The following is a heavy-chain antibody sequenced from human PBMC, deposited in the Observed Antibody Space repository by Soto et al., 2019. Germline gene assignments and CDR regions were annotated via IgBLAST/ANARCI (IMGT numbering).Heavy chain of an antibody. CDR3: ARHIAVAGKVDY. Sequence: QLQLQESGPGLVKPSETLSLTCTVSGGSISSSSYYWGWIRQPPGKGLEWIGSIYYSGSTYYNPSLKRRVTISVDTSKNQFSLKLSSVTAADTAVYYCARHIAVAGKVDYWGQGTLVTVSS. D-gene: IGHD6-19*01. V-gene: IGHV4-39*01. J-gene: IGHJ4*02. CDR2: IYYSGST. CDR1: GGSISSSSYY.